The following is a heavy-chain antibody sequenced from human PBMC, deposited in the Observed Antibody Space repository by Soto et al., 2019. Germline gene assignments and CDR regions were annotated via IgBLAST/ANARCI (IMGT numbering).Heavy chain of an antibody. CDR3: AGTMVRGVMLPDY. V-gene: IGHV3-48*01. D-gene: IGHD3-10*01. CDR2: ISSSSSTI. J-gene: IGHJ4*02. Sequence: GGSLRLSCAASGFTFSSYSMNWVRQAPGKGLEWVSYISSSSSTIYYADSVKGRFTISRDNAKNSLYLQMNSLRAEDTAVYYCAGTMVRGVMLPDYWGQGTLGTVSS. CDR1: GFTFSSYS.